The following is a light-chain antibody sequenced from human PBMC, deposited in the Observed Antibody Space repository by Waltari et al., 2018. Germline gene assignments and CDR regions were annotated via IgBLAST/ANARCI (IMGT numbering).Light chain of an antibody. CDR2: DTS. CDR1: PGAVTSGHY. V-gene: IGLV7-46*01. CDR3: LLWYSGARWV. J-gene: IGLJ3*02. Sequence: QAVVTQEPSLTVSPGGTVTLTCGSSPGAVTSGHYPYWFQQKPGQFPRTRTYDTSNKHPGTPARFSGSLLGGKAALTLAGAQPGDEAAYYCLLWYSGARWVFGGGTKLSVL.